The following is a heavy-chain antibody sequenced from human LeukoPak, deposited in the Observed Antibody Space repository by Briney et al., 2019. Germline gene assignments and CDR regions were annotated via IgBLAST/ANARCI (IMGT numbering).Heavy chain of an antibody. CDR3: ARGSFWSGYLDY. D-gene: IGHD3-3*01. V-gene: IGHV3-74*01. CDR2: INSDGSST. CDR1: GFTFSSYW. Sequence: GGSLRLSCAASGFTFSSYWMHWVRQAPGKGLEWVSRINSDGSSTNYADSVKGRFTISRDNAKNTLYLQMNSLRAEDTAVYYCARGSFWSGYLDYWGQGTLVTVSS. J-gene: IGHJ4*02.